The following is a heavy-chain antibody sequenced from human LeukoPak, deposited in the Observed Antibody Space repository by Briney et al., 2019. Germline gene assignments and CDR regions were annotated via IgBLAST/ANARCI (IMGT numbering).Heavy chain of an antibody. CDR2: ISSNGGST. D-gene: IGHD1-20*01. Sequence: GGSLRLSCSASGFTFSSYAMYWVRQAPGKGLEYVSGISSNGGSTYYADSVKGRFTISRDNSKNTLYLQMSSLRAEDTAVYYCAKPKDNSLYCFDYWGQGTLVTVSS. V-gene: IGHV3-64D*06. J-gene: IGHJ4*02. CDR1: GFTFSSYA. CDR3: AKPKDNSLYCFDY.